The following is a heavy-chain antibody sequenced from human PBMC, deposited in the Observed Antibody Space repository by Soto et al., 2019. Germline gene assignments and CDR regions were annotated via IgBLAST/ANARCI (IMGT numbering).Heavy chain of an antibody. CDR3: AKGVGAKRYYFDY. CDR1: GFTFSTYA. D-gene: IGHD1-26*01. V-gene: IGHV3-23*04. J-gene: IGHJ4*01. CDR2: ISGSGGST. Sequence: EVQLVESGGGLVQPGGSLRLSCAASGFTFSTYAMTWVRQAPGKGLEWVSGISGSGGSTYHADSVKGRFTISRDSSKNTVYLQMNSLRAEDTAVYYCAKGVGAKRYYFDYWGQGTLVTVYS.